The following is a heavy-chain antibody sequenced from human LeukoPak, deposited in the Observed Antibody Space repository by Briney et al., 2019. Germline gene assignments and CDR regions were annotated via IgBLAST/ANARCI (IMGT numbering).Heavy chain of an antibody. J-gene: IGHJ4*02. D-gene: IGHD2-15*01. CDR3: AMVPLREGSGGLDY. CDR1: GGSISSTNW. Sequence: NSSETLSLTCAVSGGSISSTNWWSWVRQPPGKGLEWIGEIYHSGSTNYNPSLKSRVIISVDKSKNQFSLDLSSVTAADTAVYYCAMVPLREGSGGLDYWGQGTLVTVSS. V-gene: IGHV4-4*02. CDR2: IYHSGST.